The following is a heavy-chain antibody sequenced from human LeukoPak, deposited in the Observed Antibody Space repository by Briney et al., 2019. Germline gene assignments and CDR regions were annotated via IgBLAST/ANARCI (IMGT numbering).Heavy chain of an antibody. CDR1: GFTVSGNY. Sequence: PGGSLRLSCAASGFTVSGNYMSWVRQAPGKGLEWVSVIYSGGSTYYADSVKGRFTISRDNSKNTLYLQMNSLRAEDTAVYYCASPFVDTAMATRVSDAFDIWGQGTMVTVSS. CDR3: ASPFVDTAMATRVSDAFDI. J-gene: IGHJ3*02. CDR2: IYSGGST. D-gene: IGHD5-18*01. V-gene: IGHV3-66*01.